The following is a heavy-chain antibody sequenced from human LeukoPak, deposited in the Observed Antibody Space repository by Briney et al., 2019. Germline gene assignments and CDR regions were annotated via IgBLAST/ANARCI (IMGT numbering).Heavy chain of an antibody. J-gene: IGHJ4*02. V-gene: IGHV3-23*01. Sequence: PGGSLRLSCAASGFTFSSYAMSWVRQAPGKGLEWVSAISGSGGSTYYADSVKGRFTISRDNSKNTLYLQMNSLRAEDTAVYYCAIWYYYDSSGHNFDYWGQGTLVTVSS. CDR2: ISGSGGST. D-gene: IGHD3-22*01. CDR3: AIWYYYDSSGHNFDY. CDR1: GFTFSSYA.